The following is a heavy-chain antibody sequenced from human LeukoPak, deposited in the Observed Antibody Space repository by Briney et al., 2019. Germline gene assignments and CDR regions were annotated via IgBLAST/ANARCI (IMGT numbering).Heavy chain of an antibody. CDR1: GYSFSTYW. CDR3: ARGSSGYWFDP. CDR2: IYPRDSDI. V-gene: IGHV5-51*01. J-gene: IGHJ5*02. D-gene: IGHD6-19*01. Sequence: GESLKISCKGSGYSFSTYWIGWVRQMPGKRLEWMGIIYPRDSDIRYSPSFQGQVTISADKSISTAYLQWSSLKASDTAIYCCARGSSGYWFDPWGQGTLVTVSS.